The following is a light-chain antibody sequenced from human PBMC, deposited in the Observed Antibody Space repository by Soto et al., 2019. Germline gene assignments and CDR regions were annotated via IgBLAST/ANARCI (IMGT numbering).Light chain of an antibody. Sequence: DIRMTQSPSSLSASVGDSVTITCRASQSISIYLNWYQQKPGKAPKLLISGASTLQSGVPSRFSGGGSGTDFTLTISSLQPEDFATYYCQRSYRTVITFGQGTHLEIK. CDR1: QSISIY. J-gene: IGKJ5*01. CDR2: GAS. CDR3: QRSYRTVIT. V-gene: IGKV1-39*01.